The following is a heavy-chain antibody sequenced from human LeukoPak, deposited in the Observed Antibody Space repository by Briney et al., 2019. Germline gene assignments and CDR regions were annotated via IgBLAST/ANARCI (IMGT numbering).Heavy chain of an antibody. CDR1: GYSITSYW. J-gene: IGHJ4*02. Sequence: EALMISCRGSGYSITSYWIGWVRQMPGERLEWMGIIYPGDSDTRYSPSFQGQVTISADKSISTAYLQWSSLKASDTAMYYCARRGLYCSGGSCRDYWGQGTLVTVSS. CDR2: IYPGDSDT. D-gene: IGHD2-15*01. V-gene: IGHV5-51*01. CDR3: ARRGLYCSGGSCRDY.